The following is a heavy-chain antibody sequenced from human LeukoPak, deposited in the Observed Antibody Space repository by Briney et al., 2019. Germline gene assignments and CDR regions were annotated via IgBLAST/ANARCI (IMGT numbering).Heavy chain of an antibody. V-gene: IGHV3-74*01. Sequence: GGSLRLSCAASGFTFSSYWMHWVRQAPGKGLVWVSRINSDGSSTNYADSVKGRFTISRDNAKTSLFLQMNSLRDEDTAVYYCATSSIALAGTVDYWGQGTLVTVSS. CDR2: INSDGSST. J-gene: IGHJ4*02. CDR3: ATSSIALAGTVDY. CDR1: GFTFSSYW. D-gene: IGHD6-19*01.